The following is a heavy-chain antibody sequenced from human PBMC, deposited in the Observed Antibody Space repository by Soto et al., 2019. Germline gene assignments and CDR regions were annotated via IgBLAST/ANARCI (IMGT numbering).Heavy chain of an antibody. V-gene: IGHV3-74*01. D-gene: IGHD1-26*01. CDR3: XXXXTGSYNWLDP. J-gene: IGHJ5*02. CDR1: GFTFSTYW. CDR2: XXXXXXXX. Sequence: EVQLVESGGGLVQPGGSLRLSCAASGFTFSTYWMHWVRQAPGKGLVWGXRXXXXXXXXXYADSVKGRFTISRDNAKXXXXXXXXXXXXXXXXXXXXXXXXTGSYNWLDPWGQGTLVTVSS.